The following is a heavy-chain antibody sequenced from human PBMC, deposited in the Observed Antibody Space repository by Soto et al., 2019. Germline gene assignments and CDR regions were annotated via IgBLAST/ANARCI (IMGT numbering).Heavy chain of an antibody. CDR3: ARTPGYFDL. CDR1: GYTFTNYY. V-gene: IGHV1-46*01. Sequence: QVQLVQSGAEVKKPGASVKVSCKASGYTFTNYYIHWVRQAPGQGLEWMGIINPSGGDTSHSQKFQDRVTMPRDTSTSTVYMELSSLISDDTAVYYCARTPGYFDLWGRGTLVTVSS. J-gene: IGHJ2*01. CDR2: INPSGGDT.